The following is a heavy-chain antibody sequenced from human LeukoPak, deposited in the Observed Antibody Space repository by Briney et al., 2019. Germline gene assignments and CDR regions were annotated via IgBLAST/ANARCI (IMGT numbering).Heavy chain of an antibody. Sequence: PGGSLRLSCAASGFTFSSYGMHWVRQAPGKGLEWVAFIRYDGSNKYYADSVKGRFTISRDNSKNTLYLQMNSLRAEDTAVYYCAKDSLEWELLFGAFDIWGQGTMVTVSS. CDR3: AKDSLEWELLFGAFDI. D-gene: IGHD1-26*01. V-gene: IGHV3-30*02. CDR1: GFTFSSYG. J-gene: IGHJ3*02. CDR2: IRYDGSNK.